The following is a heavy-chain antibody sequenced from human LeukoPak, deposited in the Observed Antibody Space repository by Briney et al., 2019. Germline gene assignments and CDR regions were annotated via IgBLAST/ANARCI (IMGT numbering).Heavy chain of an antibody. CDR2: VSYDEFNN. J-gene: IGHJ4*02. CDR1: GFTFSSYG. CDR3: AKTDGYTSGWSGMDY. D-gene: IGHD6-19*01. Sequence: GGSLRLSCEASGFTFSSYGMHWVRQAPGKGLEWVAVVSYDEFNNYYADSVRGRFTISRDNSKNTLYLQMNSLRVEDTAVYYCAKTDGYTSGWSGMDYWGQGTLVTVSS. V-gene: IGHV3-30*18.